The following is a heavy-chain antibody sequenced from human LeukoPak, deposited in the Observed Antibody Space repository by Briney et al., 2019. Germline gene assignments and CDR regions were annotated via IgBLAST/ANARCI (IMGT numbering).Heavy chain of an antibody. V-gene: IGHV3-7*01. CDR1: GFTFSSYW. D-gene: IGHD3-22*01. CDR3: ARGGKFYYDSSGYPGDY. J-gene: IGHJ4*02. Sequence: GGSLRLSCVASGFTFSSYWMSWVRQAPGKGLEWVANIKQDGSEKYYVDSVRGRFPISRDNVKNSLYLQMNSPRAEDTAVYYCARGGKFYYDSSGYPGDYWGQGTLVTVSS. CDR2: IKQDGSEK.